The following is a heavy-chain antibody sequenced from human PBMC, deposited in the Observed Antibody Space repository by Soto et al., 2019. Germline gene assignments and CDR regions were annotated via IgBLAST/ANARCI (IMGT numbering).Heavy chain of an antibody. V-gene: IGHV3-43*01. J-gene: IGHJ6*02. CDR3: AKAAVATIVYYYGMDV. CDR1: GFTFDDYT. CDR2: ISWDGGST. Sequence: PXGSLRLSCAASGFTFDDYTMHWVRQAPGKGLEWVSLISWDGGSTYYADSVKGRFTISRDNSKNSLYLQMNSLRTEDTALYYCAKAAVATIVYYYGMDVWGQGTTVTVSS. D-gene: IGHD5-12*01.